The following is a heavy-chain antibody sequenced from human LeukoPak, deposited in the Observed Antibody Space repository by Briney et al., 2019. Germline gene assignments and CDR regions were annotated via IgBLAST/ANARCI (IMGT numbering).Heavy chain of an antibody. D-gene: IGHD6-13*01. J-gene: IGHJ4*02. CDR2: ISSSSSYI. CDR1: GSTFSSYS. CDR3: ARDSIAAAAH. Sequence: GVSLRLSCAASGSTFSSYSMNWVRQAPGKGLEWVSSISSSSSYIYYADSVKGRFTISRDNAQNSLYLQMNSLRAEDTAVYYCARDSIAAAAHWGQGTLVTVSS. V-gene: IGHV3-21*01.